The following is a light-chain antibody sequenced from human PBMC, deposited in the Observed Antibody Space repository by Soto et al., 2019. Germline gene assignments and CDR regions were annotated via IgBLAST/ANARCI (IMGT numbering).Light chain of an antibody. Sequence: QSVLTQPASVSGSPGQSSTISCTGTSSDVGGYKFVSWYQQHPGTAPKLMIYEVSNRPSGVSSRFSGSKSGNTASLTISGLQAEDEADYFCGSYTGSIYVFGNGTKLTVL. V-gene: IGLV2-14*01. CDR2: EVS. J-gene: IGLJ6*01. CDR3: GSYTGSIYV. CDR1: SSDVGGYKF.